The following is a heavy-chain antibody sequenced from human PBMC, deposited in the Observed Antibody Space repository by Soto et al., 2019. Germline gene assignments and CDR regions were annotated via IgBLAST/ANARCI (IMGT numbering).Heavy chain of an antibody. Sequence: GESLKISCMVSGYTFTSHWIGWLRQMPGKVLEWMGTIYPGDSDTRYSPSFQGQVTISADKSIRTAYPQWNSLKASDTAMYYCVRVGLVGSNSLNNAWFEPWGPGTLVTVSS. CDR3: VRVGLVGSNSLNNAWFEP. CDR2: IYPGDSDT. J-gene: IGHJ5*02. V-gene: IGHV5-51*01. D-gene: IGHD2-8*02. CDR1: GYTFTSHW.